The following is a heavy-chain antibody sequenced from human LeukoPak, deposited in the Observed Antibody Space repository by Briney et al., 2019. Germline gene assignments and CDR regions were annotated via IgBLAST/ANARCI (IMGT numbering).Heavy chain of an antibody. CDR1: GFIFSDHG. CDR2: ISYGGSNT. D-gene: IGHD3-10*01. J-gene: IGHJ6*03. V-gene: IGHV3-30*01. CDR3: AREVNYYYYIDV. Sequence: GQSLTLSCAASGFIFSDHGFLWVRQAPGKGLDWVAIISYGGSNTYYSDSVRGRFTVPRDNSKNTLYLQMTGLRVEDTAVYYCAREVNYYYYIDVWGKGTTVTVS.